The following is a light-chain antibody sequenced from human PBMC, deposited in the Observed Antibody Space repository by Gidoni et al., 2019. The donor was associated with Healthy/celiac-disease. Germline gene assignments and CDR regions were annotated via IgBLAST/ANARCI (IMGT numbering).Light chain of an antibody. CDR2: WAA. J-gene: IGKJ2*01. V-gene: IGKV4-1*01. CDR1: QSVLYSSNNKNY. Sequence: DIVMTQSPDSLAVSLGERATINCKSSQSVLYSSNNKNYLAWYQQKPGQPPKRLIYWAATRESGVPDRFSGSGSGTDFTLTISSLQAEDVAVYYCQQYYSTPMYTFXQXTKLEIK. CDR3: QQYYSTPMYT.